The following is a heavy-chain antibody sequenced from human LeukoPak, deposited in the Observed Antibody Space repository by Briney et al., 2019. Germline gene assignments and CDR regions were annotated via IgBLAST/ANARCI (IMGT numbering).Heavy chain of an antibody. CDR3: ARARNYYDSSGYYVDY. Sequence: ASVKVSCKASGYTFTSYGISWVRQAPGQGLEWMGWISAYNGNTNYAQKLQGRVTMTTDTSTSTAYMELRSLRSDDTAVYYCARARNYYDSSGYYVDYWGQGTLVTVSS. CDR2: ISAYNGNT. J-gene: IGHJ4*02. D-gene: IGHD3-22*01. CDR1: GYTFTSYG. V-gene: IGHV1-18*01.